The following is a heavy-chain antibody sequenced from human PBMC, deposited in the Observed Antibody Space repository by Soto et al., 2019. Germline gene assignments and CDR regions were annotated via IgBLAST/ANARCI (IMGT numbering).Heavy chain of an antibody. V-gene: IGHV3-23*01. CDR2: ISGSGDTT. J-gene: IGHJ6*02. CDR3: AKEDDIVPYYGVDV. CDR1: GFTFSDYA. D-gene: IGHD2-15*01. Sequence: GGSLRLSCAASGFTFSDYAMSWVRQAPGKGLEWVSDISGSGDTTYYADSVKGRFTISRDNSKNTLYLQMNSLRAEDTAVYYCAKEDDIVPYYGVDVWGQGTTVTVSS.